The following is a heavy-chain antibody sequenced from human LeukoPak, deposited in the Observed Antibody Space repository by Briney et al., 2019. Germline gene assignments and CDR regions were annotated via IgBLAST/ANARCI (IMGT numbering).Heavy chain of an antibody. J-gene: IGHJ4*02. CDR3: ARALWGYSYGAFFDY. CDR1: GGSISSYY. CDR2: IYYSGST. V-gene: IGHV4-59*05. Sequence: SSETLSLTCTVSGGSISSYYRSWIRQPPGKGLEWIGSIYYSGSTYYNPSLKSRVTISVDTSKNQFSLKLSSVTAADTAVYYCARALWGYSYGAFFDYWGQGTLVTVSS. D-gene: IGHD5-18*01.